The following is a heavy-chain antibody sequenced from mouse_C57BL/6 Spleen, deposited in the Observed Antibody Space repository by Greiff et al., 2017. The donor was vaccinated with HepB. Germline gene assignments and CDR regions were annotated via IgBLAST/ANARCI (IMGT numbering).Heavy chain of an antibody. J-gene: IGHJ3*01. CDR1: GYSITSGYY. CDR2: IRYDGSN. V-gene: IGHV3-6*01. D-gene: IGHD1-1*01. CDR3: ARDGSSGGWFAY. Sequence: EVQLQQSGPGLVKPSQSLSLTCSVTGYSITSGYYWNWIRQFPGNKLEWMGYIRYDGSNNYNPSLKNRISITRDTSKNQFFLKLNSVTTEDTATYYCARDGSSGGWFAYWGQGTLVTVSA.